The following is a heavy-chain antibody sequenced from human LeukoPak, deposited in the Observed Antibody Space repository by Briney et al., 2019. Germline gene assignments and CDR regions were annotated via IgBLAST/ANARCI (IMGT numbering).Heavy chain of an antibody. Sequence: GASVKVSCKASGYTFTSYGISWVRQAPGQGLEWMGWISAYNGNTNYAQKLQGRVTMTTDTSTSTAYTELRSLRSDDTAVYYCARDEQWLVPLDYWGQGTLVTVSS. CDR3: ARDEQWLVPLDY. D-gene: IGHD6-19*01. CDR2: ISAYNGNT. V-gene: IGHV1-18*01. J-gene: IGHJ4*02. CDR1: GYTFTSYG.